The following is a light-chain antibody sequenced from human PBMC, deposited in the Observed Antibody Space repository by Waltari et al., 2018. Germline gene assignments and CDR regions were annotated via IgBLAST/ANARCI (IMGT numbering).Light chain of an antibody. CDR1: SSHSGSNT. Sequence: QSVLTQPPSASGTPGQRVTISCSGSSSHSGSNTVNWYQQLPGPAPKLLIYSNKQRPSGVPDRFSGSKSGTSASLAISGLQSEDEADYYCAAWDDSLNGVVFGGGTKLTVL. CDR2: SNK. CDR3: AAWDDSLNGVV. V-gene: IGLV1-44*01. J-gene: IGLJ2*01.